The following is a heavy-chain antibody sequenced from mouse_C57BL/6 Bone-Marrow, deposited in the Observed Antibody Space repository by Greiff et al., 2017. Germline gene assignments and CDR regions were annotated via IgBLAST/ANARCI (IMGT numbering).Heavy chain of an antibody. CDR2: IDPSDSYT. V-gene: IGHV1-50*01. Sequence: QVQLQQPGAELVKPGASVKLSCKASGYTFTSYWMQWVKQRPGQGLEWIGEIDPSDSYTNYNQKFKGKATLTVDTSSSTAYMQLSSLTSEDSAVYYCARKGLRQEAYFDYWGQGTTLTVSS. CDR3: ARKGLRQEAYFDY. CDR1: GYTFTSYW. J-gene: IGHJ2*01. D-gene: IGHD2-4*01.